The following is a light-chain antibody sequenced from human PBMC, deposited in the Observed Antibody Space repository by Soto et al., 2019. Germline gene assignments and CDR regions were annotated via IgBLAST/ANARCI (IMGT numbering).Light chain of an antibody. J-gene: IGKJ1*01. CDR3: QQSYSTPGA. CDR1: QSISTY. Sequence: DLQMTQSPSSLSASVGDRVTVTCRASQSISTYLNWYQQKPGKAPKLLIYAASSLQSGVPSRFSGSGSGPDFTLTISSLQPEDFATYYCQQSYSTPGAFGQGTKVEIK. CDR2: AAS. V-gene: IGKV1-39*01.